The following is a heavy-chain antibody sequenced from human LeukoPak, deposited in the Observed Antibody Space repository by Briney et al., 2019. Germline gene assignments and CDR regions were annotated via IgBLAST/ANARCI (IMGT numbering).Heavy chain of an antibody. CDR2: IYYSGST. V-gene: IGHV4-59*01. J-gene: IGHJ5*02. CDR1: GGSISSYY. CDR3: ARVGGDYWFDP. D-gene: IGHD4-17*01. Sequence: SETLSLTCAVSGGSISSYYWSWIRQPPGKGLEWIGYIYYSGSTNYNPSLKSRVTISVDTSKNQFSLKLSSVTAADTAVYYCARVGGDYWFDPWGQGTLVTVSS.